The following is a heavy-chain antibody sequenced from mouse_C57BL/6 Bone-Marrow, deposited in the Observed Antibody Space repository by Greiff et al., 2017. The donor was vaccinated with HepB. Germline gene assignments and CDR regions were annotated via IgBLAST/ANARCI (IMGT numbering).Heavy chain of an antibody. CDR3: ARLDSSGSFAY. D-gene: IGHD3-2*02. V-gene: IGHV1-66*01. CDR1: GYSFTSYY. J-gene: IGHJ3*01. Sequence: QVQLQHSGPELVKPGASVKISCKASGYSFTSYYIHWVKQRPGQGLEWIGWIYPGSGNTKYNEKFKGKATLTADTSSSTAYMQLSSLTSEDSAVYYCARLDSSGSFAYWGQGTLVTVSA. CDR2: IYPGSGNT.